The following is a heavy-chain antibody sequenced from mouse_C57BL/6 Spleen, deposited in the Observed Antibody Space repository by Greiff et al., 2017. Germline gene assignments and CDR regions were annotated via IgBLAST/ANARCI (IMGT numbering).Heavy chain of an antibody. Sequence: QVQLKESGPGLVAPSQSLSITCTVSGFSLTSYGVHWVRQPPGKGLEWLVVIWSDGSTTYNSALKSRLSISKDNSKSQVFLKMNSLQTDDTAMYYCARHYYYGSSYDWYFDVWGTGTTVTGSS. CDR1: GFSLTSYG. J-gene: IGHJ1*03. CDR3: ARHYYYGSSYDWYFDV. V-gene: IGHV2-6-1*01. CDR2: IWSDGST. D-gene: IGHD1-1*01.